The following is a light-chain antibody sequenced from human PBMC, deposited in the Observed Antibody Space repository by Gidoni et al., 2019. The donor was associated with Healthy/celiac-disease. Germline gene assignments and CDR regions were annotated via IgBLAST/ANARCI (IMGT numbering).Light chain of an antibody. Sequence: DIQMTQSPSTLSASVGDRVTITCRASQSIRSWLAWYQQKPGKAPKLLIYKASSLESGVPSRFSCSGSGTVFTLTISSLQPDDFATYYCQQYNSSTWTFGQGTKVEIK. CDR1: QSIRSW. V-gene: IGKV1-5*03. CDR3: QQYNSSTWT. J-gene: IGKJ1*01. CDR2: KAS.